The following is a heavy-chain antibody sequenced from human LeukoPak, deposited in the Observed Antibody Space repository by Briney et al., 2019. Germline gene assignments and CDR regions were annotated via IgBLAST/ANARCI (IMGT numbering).Heavy chain of an antibody. CDR2: IDISGGTI. CDR3: ARDLLAAITNTRGFDY. J-gene: IGHJ4*02. CDR1: GFTFSNAW. D-gene: IGHD6-13*01. Sequence: GGSLRLSCAAPGFTFSNAWMSWVRQAPGKGLEWVSYIDISGGTIYYADSVKGRFTISRGNAKNSLYLQMNSLRAEDTAVYYCARDLLAAITNTRGFDYWGQGTLVTVSS. V-gene: IGHV3-48*01.